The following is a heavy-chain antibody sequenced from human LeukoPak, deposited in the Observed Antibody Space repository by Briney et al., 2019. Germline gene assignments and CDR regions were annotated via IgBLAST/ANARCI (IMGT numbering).Heavy chain of an antibody. CDR3: ARDLAPTRYYYGSSPGKTLDY. CDR2: IYYSGST. CDR1: GGSISSGGYY. V-gene: IGHV4-31*03. D-gene: IGHD3-10*01. Sequence: PSETLSLTCTVSGGSISSGGYYWSWIRQHPGKGLEWIGYIYYSGSTYYNPSLKSRVTISVDTSKNQFSLKLSSVTAADTAVYYCARDLAPTRYYYGSSPGKTLDYWGQGTLVTVSS. J-gene: IGHJ4*02.